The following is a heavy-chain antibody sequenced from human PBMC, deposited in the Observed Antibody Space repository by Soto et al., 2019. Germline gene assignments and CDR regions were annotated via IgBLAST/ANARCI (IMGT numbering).Heavy chain of an antibody. CDR1: GDPINSGSYF. D-gene: IGHD2-15*01. CDR2: IYYTGTT. Sequence: TSETLSLTCPVSGDPINSGSYFWSWIRQPPGKGLEWIGYIYYTGTTYYNPSLKSRVTISIDTSKNWFFLNLGSVTAADTAVYFCARDGWQGVDVWGQGTTVTVSS. V-gene: IGHV4-30-4*01. CDR3: ARDGWQGVDV. J-gene: IGHJ6*02.